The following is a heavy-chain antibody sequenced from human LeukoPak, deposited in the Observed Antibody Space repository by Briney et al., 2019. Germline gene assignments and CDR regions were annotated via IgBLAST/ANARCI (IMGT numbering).Heavy chain of an antibody. CDR3: AKKGSQYSSSSRIDY. D-gene: IGHD6-6*01. J-gene: IGHJ4*02. V-gene: IGHV3-30*02. CDR1: GFTFSSYG. CDR2: IRYDGSNK. Sequence: GGSLRLSCAASGFTFSSYGMHWVRQAPGKGLEWVAFIRYDGSNKYYADSVKGRFTISRDNSKNTLYLQMNSLRAEDTAVYYCAKKGSQYSSSSRIDYWGQGTLVTVSS.